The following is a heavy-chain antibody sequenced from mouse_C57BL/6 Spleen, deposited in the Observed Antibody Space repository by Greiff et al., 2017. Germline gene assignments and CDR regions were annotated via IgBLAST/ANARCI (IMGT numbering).Heavy chain of an antibody. Sequence: EVMLVESGGGLVKPGGSLKLSCAASGFTFSDYGMHWVRQAPEKGLEWVAYISSGSSTIYYADTVQGRFTISRDNAKNTLFLQMTSLRSEDTAMYYCARPRNDACDYWGQGTTLTVSS. CDR1: GFTFSDYG. V-gene: IGHV5-17*01. CDR2: ISSGSSTI. D-gene: IGHD2-14*01. CDR3: ARPRNDACDY. J-gene: IGHJ2*01.